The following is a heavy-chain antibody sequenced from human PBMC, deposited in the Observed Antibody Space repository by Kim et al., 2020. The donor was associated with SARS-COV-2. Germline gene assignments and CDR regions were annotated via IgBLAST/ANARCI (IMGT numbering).Heavy chain of an antibody. CDR3: AKGVWTSGPACAYDCYLDY. CDR2: ISKDGRNE. Sequence: GGSLRISCAASGFTFSTYAMHWVRQLPGKGLEWVAVISKDGRNEYYADSVKGRFTISRDNSKNTLFLQMNSLRPEETAVYYCAKGVWTSGPACAYDCYLDYWGQGTLVTVSS. D-gene: IGHD3-16*01. CDR1: GFTFSTYA. J-gene: IGHJ4*02. V-gene: IGHV3-30*18.